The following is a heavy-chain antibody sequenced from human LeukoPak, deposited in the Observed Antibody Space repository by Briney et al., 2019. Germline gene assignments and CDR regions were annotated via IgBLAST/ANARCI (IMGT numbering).Heavy chain of an antibody. Sequence: GGSLRLSCAASGFTFSSYWMNWVRQARGKGLVWVSRIASDGSSTTYADSVKGRFSISRDNAKNTLYLQMNSLRVEDTAVYYCARGRPHGNDYWGQGTLVTVSS. D-gene: IGHD4-23*01. CDR2: IASDGSST. CDR3: ARGRPHGNDY. J-gene: IGHJ4*02. V-gene: IGHV3-74*01. CDR1: GFTFSSYW.